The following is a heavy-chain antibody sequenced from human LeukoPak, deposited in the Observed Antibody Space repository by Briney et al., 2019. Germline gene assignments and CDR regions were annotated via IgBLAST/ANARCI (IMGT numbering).Heavy chain of an antibody. CDR2: ISGSGTTI. CDR3: ARVVDKNYYMDV. V-gene: IGHV3-11*04. CDR1: GFTFSDYY. D-gene: IGHD1-26*01. Sequence: PGGSLRLSCAGSGFTFSDYYMNWIRQAPGKGLEWVSYISGSGTTIYYPDSVKGRFTVSRDNAKNSLYLQMNSLRAEDTAVYYCARVVDKNYYMDVWGKGTTVTVSS. J-gene: IGHJ6*03.